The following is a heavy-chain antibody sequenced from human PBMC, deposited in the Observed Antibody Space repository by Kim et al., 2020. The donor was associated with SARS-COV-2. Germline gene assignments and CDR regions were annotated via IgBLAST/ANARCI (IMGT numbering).Heavy chain of an antibody. V-gene: IGHV3-53*01. CDR2: IYSGGST. CDR1: GFTVSSNY. J-gene: IGHJ4*02. CDR3: ARGPLLEHTFDY. Sequence: GGSLRLSCAASGFTVSSNYMSWVRQAPGKGLEWVSVIYSGGSTYYADSVKGRFTISRDNSKNTLYLQMNSLRAEDTAVYYCARGPLLEHTFDYWGQGTLVTVSS.